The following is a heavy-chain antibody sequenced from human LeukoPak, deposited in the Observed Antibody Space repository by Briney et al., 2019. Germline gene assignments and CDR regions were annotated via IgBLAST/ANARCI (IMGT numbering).Heavy chain of an antibody. CDR2: IYTSGGT. CDR1: GGSISSYY. Sequence: SETLSLTCTVSGGSISSYYWSWIRQPAGKGLEWIGRIYTSGGTNYNPSLKSRVTMSVDMSKNHFSLRLTSVTAADTAVYYCARAIAVPGPGYYYFYMDVWGKGTTVTISS. CDR3: ARAIAVPGPGYYYFYMDV. D-gene: IGHD6-19*01. J-gene: IGHJ6*03. V-gene: IGHV4-4*07.